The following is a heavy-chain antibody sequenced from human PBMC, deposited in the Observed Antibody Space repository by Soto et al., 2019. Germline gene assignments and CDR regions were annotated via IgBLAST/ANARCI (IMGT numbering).Heavy chain of an antibody. D-gene: IGHD2-8*01. J-gene: IGHJ4*02. V-gene: IGHV1-18*01. Sequence: QVQLVQSGGEVKKPGASVKVSCKASGYTFTSNGISWVQQAAGQGLEWMGWISANSGNTNYAQNFQGRVTMTADASTSTAYMELRRLTSAEKALYYGAIYRMHGLDYWGQGTLVTVSS. CDR1: GYTFTSNG. CDR2: ISANSGNT. CDR3: AIYRMHGLDY.